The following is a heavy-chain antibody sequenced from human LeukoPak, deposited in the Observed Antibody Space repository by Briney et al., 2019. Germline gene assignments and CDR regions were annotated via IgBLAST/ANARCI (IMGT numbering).Heavy chain of an antibody. CDR3: ARDPGYYGSGSYLN. CDR1: GLTFSGYW. Sequence: GGSLRLSCVASGLTFSGYWMTWVRQAPGKGLEWVANIKQDRSEKYYVDSVKGRFAISRDNAKNSLYLQMNSLRAEDTAVYYCARDPGYYGSGSYLNWGQGTLVTVSS. CDR2: IKQDRSEK. J-gene: IGHJ4*02. V-gene: IGHV3-7*01. D-gene: IGHD3-10*01.